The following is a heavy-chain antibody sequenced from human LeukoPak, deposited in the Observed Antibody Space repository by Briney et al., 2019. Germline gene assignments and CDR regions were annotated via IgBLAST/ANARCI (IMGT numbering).Heavy chain of an antibody. J-gene: IGHJ6*03. V-gene: IGHV3-23*01. CDR2: ISASGDTK. CDR3: ARGVPDSSSWRPYYYYMDV. Sequence: GGSLRRSCAASACTFSNYAMGWVRQPPGKGLEWVSVISASGDTKSYKASVKGRFTICRDESKNTLYLQMNSLRADDTAVYYCARGVPDSSSWRPYYYYMDVWGKGTTVTVSS. D-gene: IGHD6-13*01. CDR1: ACTFSNYA.